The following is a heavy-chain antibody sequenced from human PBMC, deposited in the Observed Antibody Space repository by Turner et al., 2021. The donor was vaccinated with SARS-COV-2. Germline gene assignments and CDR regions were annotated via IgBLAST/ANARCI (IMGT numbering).Heavy chain of an antibody. J-gene: IGHJ6*02. D-gene: IGHD2-15*01. CDR1: GHSISSKS. CDR3: PIILASASVNANCMDL. V-gene: IGHV4-4*08. Sequence: CTGGGHSISSKSWRWIRQSPGRGLEWIGYFYKIGSIDYNSTLRSDVIISVDTSKIQLSALLISITFADTVLYYCPIILASASVNANCMDLWGQGTPVIVSS. CDR2: FYKIGSI.